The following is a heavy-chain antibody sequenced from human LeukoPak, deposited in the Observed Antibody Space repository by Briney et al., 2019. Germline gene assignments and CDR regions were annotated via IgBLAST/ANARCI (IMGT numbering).Heavy chain of an antibody. D-gene: IGHD2-2*01. CDR2: IRRKAYGGTT. CDR1: GFTFGDND. Sequence: GGSLRLSCTGSGFTFGDNDMTWVRQAPGKGLEWVGFIRRKAYGGTTEYAASVKGRFTISRDDSKSIAHLQMNSLKTEDTAMYYSAPLPAVIAFWGQGTLVTVSS. CDR3: APLPAVIAF. V-gene: IGHV3-49*04. J-gene: IGHJ4*02.